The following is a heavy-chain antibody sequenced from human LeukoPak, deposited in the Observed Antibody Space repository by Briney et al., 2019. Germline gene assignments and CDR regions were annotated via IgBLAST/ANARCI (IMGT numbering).Heavy chain of an antibody. D-gene: IGHD3-10*01. CDR3: ARRVRGVVIFSRAQGSFDL. V-gene: IGHV1-8*01. Sequence: EASVKVSCKASGYTFTSYDINWVRQATGQGLEWMGWMNPNSGNTGYAQKFQGRVTMTRNTSISTAYMELSSLRSEDTAVYYCARRVRGVVIFSRAQGSFDLWGQGTLVTVSS. CDR1: GYTFTSYD. J-gene: IGHJ3*01. CDR2: MNPNSGNT.